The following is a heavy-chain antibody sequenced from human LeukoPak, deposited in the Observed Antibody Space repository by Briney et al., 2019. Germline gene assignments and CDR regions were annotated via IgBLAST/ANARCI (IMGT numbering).Heavy chain of an antibody. D-gene: IGHD3-22*01. Sequence: GGSLRLSCAAPGFTFSSYAMSWVRQAPGKGLEWVSDITGSGDDTDYADSVKGRFTVSRDNSRNTLYLQINSLRAEDTAVYYCARARALINAFDYWGQGTLVTVSS. J-gene: IGHJ4*02. V-gene: IGHV3-23*01. CDR2: ITGSGDDT. CDR3: ARARALINAFDY. CDR1: GFTFSSYA.